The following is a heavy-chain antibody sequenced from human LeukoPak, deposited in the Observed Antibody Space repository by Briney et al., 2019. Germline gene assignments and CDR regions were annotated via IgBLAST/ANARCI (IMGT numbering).Heavy chain of an antibody. CDR3: ARRSPLEWLSEQYYFDY. J-gene: IGHJ4*02. CDR2: IWYDGSNK. Sequence: GGSLRLSCAASGFTFSSYGMHWVRQAPGKGLEWVAVIWYDGSNKYYADSVKGRFTISRDNAKNSLSLQMNSLRAEDTAVYYCARRSPLEWLSEQYYFDYWGQGTLVTVSS. V-gene: IGHV3-33*01. CDR1: GFTFSSYG. D-gene: IGHD3-3*01.